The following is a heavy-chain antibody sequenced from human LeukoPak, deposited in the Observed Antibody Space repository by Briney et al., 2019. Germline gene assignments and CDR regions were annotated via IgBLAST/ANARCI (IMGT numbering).Heavy chain of an antibody. CDR1: GGSISSSSYY. J-gene: IGHJ3*02. Sequence: SETLSLTCTVSGGSISSSSYYWGWIRQPPGKGLEWIGSIYYSGSTYYNPSLKSRVTILVDTSKNQFSLKLSSVTAADTAVYYCARVPEGGYGSGSYYNAVDIWGQGTMVTVSS. CDR3: ARVPEGGYGSGSYYNAVDI. CDR2: IYYSGST. V-gene: IGHV4-39*07. D-gene: IGHD3-10*01.